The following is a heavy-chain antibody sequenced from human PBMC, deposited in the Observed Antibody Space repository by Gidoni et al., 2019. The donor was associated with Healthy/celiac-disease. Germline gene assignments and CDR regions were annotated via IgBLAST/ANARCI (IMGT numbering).Heavy chain of an antibody. D-gene: IGHD2-15*01. CDR2: INHSGST. CDR3: ARGRIVVVAASTDYYYYYGMDV. Sequence: QVQLQQWCAGLLKPSETLSLTCAVYGGSFSGYYWSWIRQPPGKGLEWIGEINHSGSTNYNPSLKSRVTIAVDTSKNQFSLKLSSVTAADTAVYYCARGRIVVVAASTDYYYYYGMDVWGQGTTVTVSS. J-gene: IGHJ6*02. CDR1: GGSFSGYY. V-gene: IGHV4-34*01.